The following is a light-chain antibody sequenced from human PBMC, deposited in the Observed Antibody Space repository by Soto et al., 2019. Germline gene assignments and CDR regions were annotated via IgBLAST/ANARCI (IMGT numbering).Light chain of an antibody. CDR2: TAS. J-gene: IGKJ1*01. V-gene: IGKV1-39*01. Sequence: DIQMTQSPSSLSASVGDRVTITCRASQNINIYLSWSQQKPGKAPKLLIYTASNLQSGVPSTFSGSGSGTDFTLTISSLQPKDFATYYWQQTYTTPVTFGQGTKVEVK. CDR1: QNINIY. CDR3: QQTYTTPVT.